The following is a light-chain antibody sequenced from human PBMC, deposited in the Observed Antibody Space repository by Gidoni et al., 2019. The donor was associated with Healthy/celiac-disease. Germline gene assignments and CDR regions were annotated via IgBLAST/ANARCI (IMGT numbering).Light chain of an antibody. CDR2: AAS. J-gene: IGKJ1*01. CDR1: QSISSY. Sequence: DIQMTQSPSSLSASVGDRVTITCRASQSISSYLNWYQQKPGKAPKLLIYAASSLQSVVPSRFSGSGSGTEFTLTISSLQPEDFATYYCKQSYSTLWTFGQGTKVEIK. V-gene: IGKV1-39*01. CDR3: KQSYSTLWT.